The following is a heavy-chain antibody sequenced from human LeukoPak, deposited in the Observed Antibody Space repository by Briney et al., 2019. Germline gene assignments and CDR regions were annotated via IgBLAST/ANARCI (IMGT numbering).Heavy chain of an antibody. J-gene: IGHJ4*02. Sequence: GESLKISCKGSGYSFTSYWIGWVRQMPGKGLEWMGIIYPGDSGARYSPSFQGQVTISADKSINTAYLQWSSLKASDTAMYYCARRNYDILTGYYNDYFDYWGQGTLVTVSS. CDR3: ARRNYDILTGYYNDYFDY. V-gene: IGHV5-51*01. CDR1: GYSFTSYW. CDR2: IYPGDSGA. D-gene: IGHD3-9*01.